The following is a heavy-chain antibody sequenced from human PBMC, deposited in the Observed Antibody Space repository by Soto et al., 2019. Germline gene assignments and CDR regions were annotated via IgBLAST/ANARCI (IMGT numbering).Heavy chain of an antibody. D-gene: IGHD3-9*01. CDR3: AKDGYFDSYYFDH. CDR1: RFTFSSYA. V-gene: IGHV3-30*04. J-gene: IGHJ4*02. Sequence: SLRLSCAASRFTFSSYAMHWVRQAPGKGLEWVAVISYDGRQKHYVDSVKGRFTISRDESDNTLYLQMNSLRPEDTAVYYCAKDGYFDSYYFDHWGQGTLVTVSS. CDR2: ISYDGRQK.